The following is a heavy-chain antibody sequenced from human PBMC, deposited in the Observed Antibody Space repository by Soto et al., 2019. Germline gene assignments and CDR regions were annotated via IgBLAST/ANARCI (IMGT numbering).Heavy chain of an antibody. V-gene: IGHV4-59*01. CDR1: GGSIRSYY. CDR2: ISYSGST. J-gene: IGHJ4*01. CDR3: ARSAATAAVVAC. D-gene: IGHD6-13*01. Sequence: QVQLQESGPGLVKPSETRSLTCTVSGGSIRSYYWSWVRQPQGRGLEWLGSISYSGSTRYNPYLAGRLTISVDTSKNKFSMKLSSLTAADTAVYYCARSAATAAVVACWGHGTLVTVSS.